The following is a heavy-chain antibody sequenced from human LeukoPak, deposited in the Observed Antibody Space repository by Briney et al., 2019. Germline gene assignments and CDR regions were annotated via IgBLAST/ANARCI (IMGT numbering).Heavy chain of an antibody. J-gene: IGHJ4*02. D-gene: IGHD3-16*01. CDR2: IKSKIDGGTT. Sequence: GGSLRLSCAASGFTFVYAWMSLVRQAPGKGLEWLGRIKSKIDGGTTDYAAPVKGRFTISRDDSKNMLYLQVDSLKTEDTAVYYCTCFTWGTSDYWGQGALVTVSS. CDR1: GFTFVYAW. V-gene: IGHV3-15*01. CDR3: TCFTWGTSDY.